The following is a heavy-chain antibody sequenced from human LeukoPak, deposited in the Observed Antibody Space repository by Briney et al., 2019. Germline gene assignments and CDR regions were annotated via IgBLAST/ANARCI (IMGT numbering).Heavy chain of an antibody. Sequence: GGSLRLSCSASGFTFSSYAMHWVRQAPGKGLEYVSSISSNGGRTYYANSVNGRFTISRDNDKNTLFLQLGSLRPEDMAVYYCARDWVGGWAFDIWGQGTMVAVSS. D-gene: IGHD3-16*01. CDR3: ARDWVGGWAFDI. J-gene: IGHJ3*02. CDR2: ISSNGGRT. CDR1: GFTFSSYA. V-gene: IGHV3-64*01.